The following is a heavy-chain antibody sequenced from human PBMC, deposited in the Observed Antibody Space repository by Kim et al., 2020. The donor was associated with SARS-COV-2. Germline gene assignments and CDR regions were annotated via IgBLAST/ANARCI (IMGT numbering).Heavy chain of an antibody. D-gene: IGHD2-2*01. J-gene: IGHJ6*02. CDR3: ERGTRGYYGMDV. Sequence: YYAASVKGPCTTSRDNSNSTLYLQMTSLRAEDTAVYYCERGTRGYYGMDVWGQGNTVTVSS. V-gene: IGHV3-33*01.